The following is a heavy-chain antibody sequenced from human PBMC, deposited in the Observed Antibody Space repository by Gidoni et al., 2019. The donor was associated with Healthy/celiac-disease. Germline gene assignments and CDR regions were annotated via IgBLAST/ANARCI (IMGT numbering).Heavy chain of an antibody. V-gene: IGHV4-59*08. CDR3: ERAYDDHSLGY. CDR1: GVSISGYY. Sequence: QVPLQASLPALVTPSDTLSLSCTLSGVSISGYYWSWIRQPPGKGLEWIGYIHYSGSTTYNHSLKSRVTISVDTSKNQVYLKVSYVTAADTAVDYCERAYDDHSLGYWGQGTLVIVSS. D-gene: IGHD3-3*01. J-gene: IGHJ4*02. CDR2: IHYSGST.